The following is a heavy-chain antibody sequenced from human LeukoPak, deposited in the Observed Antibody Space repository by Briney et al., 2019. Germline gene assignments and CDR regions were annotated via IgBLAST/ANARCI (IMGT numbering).Heavy chain of an antibody. D-gene: IGHD2-21*01. Sequence: GASVKVSCKASGYTFTGYYMHWVRQAPGQGLEWMGWINPNSGGTNYAQKFQGRVTMTRDTSISTAYMELSRLRSDDTAVYYCARVHCGGDCYSIGPFNYFDYWGQGTLVTVSS. CDR3: ARVHCGGDCYSIGPFNYFDY. CDR1: GYTFTGYY. CDR2: INPNSGGT. J-gene: IGHJ4*02. V-gene: IGHV1-2*02.